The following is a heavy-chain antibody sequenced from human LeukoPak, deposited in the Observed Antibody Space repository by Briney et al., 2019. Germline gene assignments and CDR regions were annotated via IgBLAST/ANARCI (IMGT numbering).Heavy chain of an antibody. CDR2: IYTSGST. CDR3: ARAGFTYCSGGSCYPDLLFYY. D-gene: IGHD2-15*01. J-gene: IGHJ4*02. V-gene: IGHV4-4*07. Sequence: SETLSLTCTVSGGSISSYYWSWIRQPAGKGLEWIGRIYTSGSTNYNPSLKSRVTMSVDTSKNQFSLKLSSVTAADTAVYYCARAGFTYCSGGSCYPDLLFYYWGQGTLVTVSS. CDR1: GGSISSYY.